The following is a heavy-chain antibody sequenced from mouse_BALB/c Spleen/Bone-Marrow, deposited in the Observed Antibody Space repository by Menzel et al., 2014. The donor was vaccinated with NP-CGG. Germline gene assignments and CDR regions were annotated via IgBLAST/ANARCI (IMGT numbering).Heavy chain of an antibody. CDR1: GFTFSSYA. V-gene: IGHV5-6-5*01. Sequence: EVNVVDSGGGLVKPGGSLKLSCAASGFTFSSYAMSWVRQTPEKRLEWVASISSGGSTYYPDSVKGRFTISRDNARNILYLQMSSLRSEDTAMYYCARGRDRYDDAMDYWGQGTSVTVSS. D-gene: IGHD2-14*01. J-gene: IGHJ4*01. CDR2: ISSGGST. CDR3: ARGRDRYDDAMDY.